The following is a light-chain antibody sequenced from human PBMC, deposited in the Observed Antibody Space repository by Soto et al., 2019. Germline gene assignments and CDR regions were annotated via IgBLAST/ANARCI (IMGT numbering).Light chain of an antibody. V-gene: IGKV1-27*01. CDR1: QGISNY. Sequence: DFQMTQSPSSLSASVGDRVTITCRASQGISNYLAWYQQKPGNVPKLLIYGASTLQSGVTSRFSGSGSGTDFTLTISNLQPEDVATYYCQQYNNWPPLTFGGGTKVEIK. J-gene: IGKJ4*01. CDR3: QQYNNWPPLT. CDR2: GAS.